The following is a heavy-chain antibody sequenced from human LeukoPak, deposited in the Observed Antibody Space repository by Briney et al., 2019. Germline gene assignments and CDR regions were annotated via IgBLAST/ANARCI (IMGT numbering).Heavy chain of an antibody. Sequence: SQTLSLTCTVSGGSISSGDYYWSWIRQPPGKGLEWIGYIYYSGSTYYNPSLKGRVTISVDTSKNQFSLKLSSVTAADTAVYYCARAHYDILTGYQGELDYWGQGTLVTVSS. CDR3: ARAHYDILTGYQGELDY. CDR2: IYYSGST. D-gene: IGHD3-9*01. J-gene: IGHJ4*02. CDR1: GGSISSGDYY. V-gene: IGHV4-30-4*01.